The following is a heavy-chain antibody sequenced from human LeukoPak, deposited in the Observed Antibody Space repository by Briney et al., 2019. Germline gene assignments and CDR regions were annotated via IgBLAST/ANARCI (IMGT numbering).Heavy chain of an antibody. CDR3: AGNYYYYLDV. CDR1: GFTVSRNY. V-gene: IGHV3-53*01. J-gene: IGHJ6*03. CDR2: IYSGGNT. D-gene: IGHD2-15*01. Sequence: GGSLRLSCAASGFTVSRNYMSWVRQAPGKGPEWVSVIYSGGNTYYADSVKGRFTISRDNSKNTLYLQMNGLRAEDTAVYYCAGNYYYYLDVWGKGTTVTVSS.